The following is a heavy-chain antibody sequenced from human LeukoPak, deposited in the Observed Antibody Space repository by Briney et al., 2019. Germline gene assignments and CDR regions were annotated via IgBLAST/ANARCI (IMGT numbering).Heavy chain of an antibody. D-gene: IGHD3/OR15-3a*01. J-gene: IGHJ4*02. CDR1: GVSISSSNSY. CDR3: ARQTGSGLFILP. CDR2: IYYSGNT. V-gene: IGHV4-39*01. Sequence: NPSETLSLTCTVSGVSISSSNSYWGWIRQPPGKGLEWIGSIYYSGNTYYNASLKSQVSISIDTSKNQFSLSLTSVTAADTAVYYCARQTGSGLFILPGGQGTLVTVSS.